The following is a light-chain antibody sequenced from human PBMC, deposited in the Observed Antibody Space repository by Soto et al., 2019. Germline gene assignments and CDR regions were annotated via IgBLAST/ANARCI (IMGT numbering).Light chain of an antibody. CDR2: KAS. CDR3: QQYSNYWT. V-gene: IGKV1-5*03. CDR1: QSVSMW. Sequence: DIQMTQSPSTLSASVGDRVTITCRASQSVSMWLAWYQQKPGKAPKLLIYKASYLESGVPSRFSGSGFGTEFTLTISSLRPDDFGTYYCQQYSNYWTFGQGTKVDIK. J-gene: IGKJ1*01.